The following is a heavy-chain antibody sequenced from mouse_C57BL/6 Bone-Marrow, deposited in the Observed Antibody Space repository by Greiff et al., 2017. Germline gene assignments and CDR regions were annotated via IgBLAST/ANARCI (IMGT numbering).Heavy chain of an antibody. D-gene: IGHD2-4*01. Sequence: QVQLQQSGAELARPGASVKMSCKASGYTFTSYTMHWVKQRPGQGLEWIGYINPSSGYTKYNQKFKDKATLTADKSSSTAYMQLSSLTSEDSAVYYCARLRYDYDRYWYFDVWGTGTTVTVSS. CDR2: INPSSGYT. CDR3: ARLRYDYDRYWYFDV. J-gene: IGHJ1*03. V-gene: IGHV1-4*01. CDR1: GYTFTSYT.